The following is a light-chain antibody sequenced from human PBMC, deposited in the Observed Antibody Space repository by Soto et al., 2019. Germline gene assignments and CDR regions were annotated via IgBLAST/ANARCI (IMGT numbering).Light chain of an antibody. V-gene: IGKV3-15*01. J-gene: IGKJ1*01. Sequence: ETVMTQSPATLSVSPGERATLSCRASQSVISKLAWYQQKPGQXXRXXXXGXXXXAXGIPARFSGSGSGTEFTLTISSLQSEDFAVYYCQQYNIWPRTFGQGTKVDIK. CDR1: QSVISK. CDR2: GXX. CDR3: QQYNIWPRT.